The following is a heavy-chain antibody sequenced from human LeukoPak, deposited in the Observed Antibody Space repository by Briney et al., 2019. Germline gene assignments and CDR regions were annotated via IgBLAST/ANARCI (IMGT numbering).Heavy chain of an antibody. CDR3: AKDHSSNAFDI. CDR2: ISGSGTTI. CDR1: GFTFSDYY. Sequence: KPGGSLRLSCAASGFTFSDYYMTWIRQAPGKGLEWVSYISGSGTTIFYADSVKGRFTISRDNAKNSLYLQMNNLRADDTAVYYCAKDHSSNAFDIWGQGTMVTVSS. J-gene: IGHJ3*02. D-gene: IGHD6-19*01. V-gene: IGHV3-11*01.